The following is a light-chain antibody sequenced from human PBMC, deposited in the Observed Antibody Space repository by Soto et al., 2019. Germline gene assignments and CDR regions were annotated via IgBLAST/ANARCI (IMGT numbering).Light chain of an antibody. CDR3: QQYVASPTT. J-gene: IGKJ1*01. CDR2: GAS. Sequence: EIVLTQSPGTLSLSPGERATLSCRASQTVTSSYLAWYQQKPGQAPRLLIYGASSRATGIPDRFSGSGSGTAFTLTISRLEIEDFAVYYCQQYVASPTTFGQGTKVEMK. V-gene: IGKV3-20*01. CDR1: QTVTSSY.